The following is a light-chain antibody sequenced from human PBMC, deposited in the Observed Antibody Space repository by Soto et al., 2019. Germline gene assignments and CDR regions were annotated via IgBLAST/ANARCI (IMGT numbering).Light chain of an antibody. CDR1: SSDVGSYNL. CDR3: SSYAGGTTFVL. J-gene: IGLJ2*01. V-gene: IGLV2-23*02. Sequence: QSALTQPASVSGSPGQSITISCTGTSSDVGSYNLVSWYQQHPGKAPRLIIYEVNKRPSGVSNVFSGSKSGNTASLTISGLQAEDEADYHCSSYAGGTTFVLFGGGTKLTVL. CDR2: EVN.